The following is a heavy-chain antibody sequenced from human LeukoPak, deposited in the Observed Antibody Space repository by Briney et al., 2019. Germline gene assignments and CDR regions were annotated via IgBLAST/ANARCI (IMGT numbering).Heavy chain of an antibody. J-gene: IGHJ3*02. Sequence: PSQTLSLTCTVSGGSVTSGGYYWSWIRQPPGKGLEWIGYIDYRGSTYYNPSLKSRVSISVDRSKNQFTLTLTSVTAADTAVHYCARDRYFDSSGDFPYDAFDIWGQGTMVTVSS. V-gene: IGHV4-30-4*08. CDR2: IDYRGST. CDR3: ARDRYFDSSGDFPYDAFDI. D-gene: IGHD3-22*01. CDR1: GGSVTSGGYY.